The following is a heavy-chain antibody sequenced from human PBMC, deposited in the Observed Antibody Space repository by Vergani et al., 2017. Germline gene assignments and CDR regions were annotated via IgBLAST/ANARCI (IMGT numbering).Heavy chain of an antibody. CDR3: ARAVVVVPAAIHYYYYYMDV. J-gene: IGHJ6*03. V-gene: IGHV1-69*13. D-gene: IGHD2-2*01. Sequence: QVQLVQSGAEVKKPGASVKVSCKASGYTFTSYGISWVRQAPGQGLEWMGGIIPIFGTANYAQKFQGRVTITADESTSTAYMELSSLRSEDTAVYYCARAVVVVPAAIHYYYYYMDVWGKGTTVTVSS. CDR1: GYTFTSYG. CDR2: IIPIFGTA.